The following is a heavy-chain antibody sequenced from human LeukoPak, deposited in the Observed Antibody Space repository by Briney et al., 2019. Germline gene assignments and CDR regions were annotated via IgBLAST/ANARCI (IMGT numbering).Heavy chain of an antibody. CDR3: ARHRQGGIYSSSWYGFDY. CDR2: IYYSGST. J-gene: IGHJ4*02. V-gene: IGHV4-59*08. Sequence: SGTLSLTCTVSGGSISTYFWSWIRQPPGKGLEWIGYIYYSGSTYYNPSLKSRVTISVDTSKNQFSLKLSSVTAADTAVYYCARHRQGGIYSSSWYGFDYWGQGTLVTVSS. D-gene: IGHD6-13*01. CDR1: GGSISTYF.